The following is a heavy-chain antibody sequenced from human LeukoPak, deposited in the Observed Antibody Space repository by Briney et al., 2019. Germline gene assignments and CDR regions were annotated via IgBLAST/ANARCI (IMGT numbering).Heavy chain of an antibody. CDR2: IKQDGREK. V-gene: IGHV3-7*01. CDR3: ARRGLRSQSGKPYYGSDV. Sequence: GGSLRLSCAASEFTFSNYWMSWVRRAPGKGLDWVANIKQDGREKQYVESVKGRFTISRDNAKNSLYLQMNSLRAEDTAVYYCARRGLRSQSGKPYYGSDVWGQGTTVTVSS. D-gene: IGHD3-10*01. J-gene: IGHJ6*02. CDR1: EFTFSNYW.